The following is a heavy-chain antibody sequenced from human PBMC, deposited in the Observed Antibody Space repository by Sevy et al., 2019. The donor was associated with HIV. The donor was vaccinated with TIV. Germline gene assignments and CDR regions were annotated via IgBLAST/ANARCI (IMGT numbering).Heavy chain of an antibody. D-gene: IGHD2-15*01. V-gene: IGHV1-18*01. CDR1: GYTFTSYG. J-gene: IGHJ5*02. Sequence: ASVKVSCKASGYTFTSYGISWVRQAPGRGLEWMGWISAYNDNTNYAQKLQGRVTMTTDTSTSTAYMELRSLRSDDTAVYYCARGQRYCSGGSCYVGWFDPWGQGTLVTVSS. CDR3: ARGQRYCSGGSCYVGWFDP. CDR2: ISAYNDNT.